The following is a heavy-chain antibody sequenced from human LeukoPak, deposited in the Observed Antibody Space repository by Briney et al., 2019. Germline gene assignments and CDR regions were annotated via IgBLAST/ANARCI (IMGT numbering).Heavy chain of an antibody. CDR2: ITGSGTST. CDR3: AKVRITICGVVDAFDI. J-gene: IGHJ3*02. Sequence: GGSLRLSCAASGFTFNSYPMNWVRQAPGKGLEWVSAITGSGTSTYYADSVKGRFTISRDNSKNTVYLQMNSLRAEDTALYYCAKVRITICGVVDAFDIWGQGTMVTVYS. D-gene: IGHD3-3*01. CDR1: GFTFNSYP. V-gene: IGHV3-23*01.